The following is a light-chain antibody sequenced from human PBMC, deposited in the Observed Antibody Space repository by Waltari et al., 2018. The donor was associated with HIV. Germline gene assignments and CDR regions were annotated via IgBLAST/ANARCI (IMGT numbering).Light chain of an antibody. V-gene: IGKV3-20*01. CDR3: QQYVTSPIT. CDR2: GAS. Sequence: EIVLTQSPGTLSLSPGESSTLSCRASQSVSSAYLAWYQQKPGQPPRLLIYGASSRATCIPDRFTGSGSVTDFTLTIHRLEPDDFAIYYCQQYVTSPITFGQGTRLEI. J-gene: IGKJ5*01. CDR1: QSVSSAY.